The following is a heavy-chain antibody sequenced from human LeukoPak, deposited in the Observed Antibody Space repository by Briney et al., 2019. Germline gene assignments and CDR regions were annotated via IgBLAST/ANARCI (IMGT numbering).Heavy chain of an antibody. Sequence: GGSLRLSCAASGFTFDDYAMNWVRQAPGKGLERIAYISVRAATIYYGDSAEGRFTISRDDAKNSLYLQMNGLRVEDTAIYYCAKDFPHWYEVPHGMDVWGQRTTVTV. D-gene: IGHD1-14*01. V-gene: IGHV3-48*03. CDR2: ISVRAATI. CDR3: AKDFPHWYEVPHGMDV. CDR1: GFTFDDYA. J-gene: IGHJ6*02.